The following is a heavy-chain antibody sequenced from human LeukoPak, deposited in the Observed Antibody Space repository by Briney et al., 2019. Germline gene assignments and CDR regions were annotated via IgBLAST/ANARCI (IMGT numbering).Heavy chain of an antibody. D-gene: IGHD1-26*01. J-gene: IGHJ6*03. CDR2: ISAYSGNT. CDR1: GYTFTSYG. CDR3: ARCIVGPLRVYYYYYYMDV. V-gene: IGHV1-18*01. Sequence: GASVKVSCKASGYTFTSYGISWVRQAPGQGLEWMGWISAYSGNTNYAQKLQGRVTMTTDTSTSTAYMELRSLRSDDTAVYYCARCIVGPLRVYYYYYYMDVWGKGTTVTISS.